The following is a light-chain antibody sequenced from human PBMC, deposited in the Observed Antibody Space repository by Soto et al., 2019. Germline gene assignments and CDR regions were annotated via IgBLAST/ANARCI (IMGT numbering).Light chain of an antibody. CDR1: SSNIGAGYD. CDR3: QSYDRSLHYV. CDR2: DNN. V-gene: IGLV1-40*01. Sequence: QSVLTQPPSVSGAPGQRVTISCTGSSSNIGAGYDVHWYQQLPGTAPKLLIYDNNNRPSGVPDRFSGSKSGTSASLAITGLQAEDEADYYCQSYDRSLHYVFGTGTKVTVL. J-gene: IGLJ1*01.